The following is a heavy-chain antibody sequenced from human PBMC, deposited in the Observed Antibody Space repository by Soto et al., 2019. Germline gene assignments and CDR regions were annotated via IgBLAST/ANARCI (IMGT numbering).Heavy chain of an antibody. CDR2: ISYDRSNK. V-gene: IGHV3-30-3*01. CDR1: GFTFSSYA. J-gene: IGHJ4*02. Sequence: PGGSLRLSCAASGFTFSSYAMHWVRQAPGKGLEWVAVISYDRSNKYYADSVKGRFTISRDNSKNTLYLQMNSLRAEDTAVYYCARDPRIAAAGTDYWGQGTLVTVSS. D-gene: IGHD6-13*01. CDR3: ARDPRIAAAGTDY.